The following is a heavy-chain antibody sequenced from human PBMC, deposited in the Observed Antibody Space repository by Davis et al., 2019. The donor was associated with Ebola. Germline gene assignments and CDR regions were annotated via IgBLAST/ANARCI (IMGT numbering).Heavy chain of an antibody. J-gene: IGHJ6*02. CDR3: ARGWFRSYMDV. CDR1: GDSVSINSAG. D-gene: IGHD6-19*01. CDR2: TYYNSKWYN. V-gene: IGHV6-1*01. Sequence: PSETLSLTCAISGDSVSINSAGWNWIRQSPSRGLEWLGRTYYNSKWYNDYAASVRSRIAVNPDTSKNQFSLLLNSVTPEDTAIYYCARGWFRSYMDVWGQGTTITVSS.